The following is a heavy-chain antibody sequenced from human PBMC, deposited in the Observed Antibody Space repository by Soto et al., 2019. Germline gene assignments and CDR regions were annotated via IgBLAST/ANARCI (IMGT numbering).Heavy chain of an antibody. D-gene: IGHD3-9*01. V-gene: IGHV3-30-3*01. CDR2: ISYDGSNK. CDR3: ARDQTYYDILTGYSFDAFDI. J-gene: IGHJ3*02. Sequence: RKDQGKGLEWVAVISYDGSNKYYADSVKGRFTISRDNSKNTLYLQMNSLRAEDTAVYYCARDQTYYDILTGYSFDAFDIWGQGTMVTVSS.